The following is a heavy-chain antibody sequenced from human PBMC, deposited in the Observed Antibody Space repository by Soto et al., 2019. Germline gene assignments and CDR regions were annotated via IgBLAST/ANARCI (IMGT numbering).Heavy chain of an antibody. J-gene: IGHJ5*02. Sequence: PSETLSLTCTVSGGSISSGGYYWSWIRQHPGKGLEGIGYIYYSGSTYYNPSLKSRVTISVDTSKNQFSLKLSSVTAADTAVYYCARDRRKFGELLSLRWFDPWGQGTLVTVSS. D-gene: IGHD3-10*01. CDR2: IYYSGST. V-gene: IGHV4-31*03. CDR3: ARDRRKFGELLSLRWFDP. CDR1: GGSISSGGYY.